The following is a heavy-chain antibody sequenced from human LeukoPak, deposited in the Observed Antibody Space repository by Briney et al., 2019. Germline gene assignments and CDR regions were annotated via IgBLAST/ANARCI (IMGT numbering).Heavy chain of an antibody. Sequence: SETLSLTCTVSGGSISSSSYYWGWIRQPPGKGLEWIGSIYYSGSTYYNPSLKSRVTISVDTSKNQFSLKLSSVTAADTAVYYCARKNCSNYRGASGANDYWGQGTLVTVSS. J-gene: IGHJ4*02. CDR2: IYYSGST. CDR3: ARKNCSNYRGASGANDY. V-gene: IGHV4-39*01. CDR1: GGSISSSSYY. D-gene: IGHD4-11*01.